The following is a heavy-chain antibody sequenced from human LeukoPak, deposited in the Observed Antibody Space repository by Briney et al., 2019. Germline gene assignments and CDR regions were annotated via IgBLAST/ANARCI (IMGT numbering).Heavy chain of an antibody. J-gene: IGHJ4*02. D-gene: IGHD3-3*01. CDR2: ISAYNGNT. CDR1: GYTFTSYG. Sequence: ASVKVSCKASGYTFTSYGISWVRQAPGQGLEWMGWISAYNGNTNYARKLQGRVTMTTDTSTSTAYMELRSLRSDDTAVYYCARYHDFWSGSDTDFDYWGQGTLVTVSS. CDR3: ARYHDFWSGSDTDFDY. V-gene: IGHV1-18*01.